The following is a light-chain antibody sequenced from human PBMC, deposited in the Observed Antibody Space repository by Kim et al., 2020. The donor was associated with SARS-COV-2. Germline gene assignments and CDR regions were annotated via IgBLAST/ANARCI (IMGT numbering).Light chain of an antibody. CDR1: KLGDKF. Sequence: SYELTQPPSVSVSPGQTASITCSGDKLGDKFASXYQQRPGKSPVLVIYQDTKRPSGIPDRFSGSNSGNTATLTISGTQAMDEADYYCQAWDSSTAVFGTG. CDR3: QAWDSSTAV. CDR2: QDT. V-gene: IGLV3-1*01. J-gene: IGLJ1*01.